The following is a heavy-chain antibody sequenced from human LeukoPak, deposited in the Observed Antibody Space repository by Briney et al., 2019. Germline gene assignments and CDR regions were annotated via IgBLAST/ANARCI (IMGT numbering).Heavy chain of an antibody. CDR2: IKQDGSEK. J-gene: IGHJ5*02. Sequence: QPGGSLRLSCAASGFTFSSYWMSWVRQAPGKGLEWVANIKQDGSEKYYVDSVEGRFTISRDNAKNSLYLQMNSLRAEDTAVYYCAGDGLLFSFWFDPWGQGTLVTVSS. D-gene: IGHD2-21*02. CDR1: GFTFSSYW. V-gene: IGHV3-7*01. CDR3: AGDGLLFSFWFDP.